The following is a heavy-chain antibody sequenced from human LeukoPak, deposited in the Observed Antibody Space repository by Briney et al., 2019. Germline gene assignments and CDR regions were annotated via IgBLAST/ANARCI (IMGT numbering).Heavy chain of an antibody. Sequence: ASVKVSCKVSGYSLTELPMHWVRQAPGKGLEWMGGFDPEDGETIYAQKFQGRVTMTEDTSTDTAYMELSSLTSDDTAVYYCATDLAMVRGVIGGDYWGQGTLVTVSS. V-gene: IGHV1-24*01. CDR2: FDPEDGET. CDR3: ATDLAMVRGVIGGDY. J-gene: IGHJ4*02. CDR1: GYSLTELP. D-gene: IGHD3-10*01.